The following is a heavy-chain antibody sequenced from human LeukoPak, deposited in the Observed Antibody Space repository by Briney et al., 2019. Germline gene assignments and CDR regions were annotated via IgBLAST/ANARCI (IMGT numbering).Heavy chain of an antibody. J-gene: IGHJ4*02. V-gene: IGHV4-38-2*02. Sequence: PSETLSLTCTVSGYSIRSGYYWAWIRQPPGKGLEWIGSSYHSGGTDYNPSLKSRVTISVDTSKNQFSLQLNSLTAADTAVYYCARDLRMGGPWRQFDYWGQGTLVTVSS. CDR1: GYSIRSGYY. D-gene: IGHD3-16*01. CDR2: SYHSGGT. CDR3: ARDLRMGGPWRQFDY.